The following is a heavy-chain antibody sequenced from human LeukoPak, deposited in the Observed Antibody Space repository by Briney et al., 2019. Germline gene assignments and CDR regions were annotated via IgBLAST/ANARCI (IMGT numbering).Heavy chain of an antibody. J-gene: IGHJ3*01. CDR1: GFTFSSYW. CDR3: ARDLYYYDSSGTEAFDV. Sequence: GGSLRLSCAASGFTFSSYWMSWVRQAPGKGLEWVANIKQDGSEKYYVDSVKGRFTIYRDNAKHSVYLQLSSLRAVDTAVYYCARDLYYYDSSGTEAFDVWGQGTMVTVSS. D-gene: IGHD3-22*01. V-gene: IGHV3-7*01. CDR2: IKQDGSEK.